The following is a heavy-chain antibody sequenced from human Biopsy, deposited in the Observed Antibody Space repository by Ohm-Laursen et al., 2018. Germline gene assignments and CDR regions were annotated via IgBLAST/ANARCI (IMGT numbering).Heavy chain of an antibody. CDR3: ARATNSTGWPFYYFYGRDV. CDR2: IYYSGST. CDR1: GGSISSDY. D-gene: IGHD2/OR15-2a*01. J-gene: IGHJ6*02. V-gene: IGHV4-59*01. Sequence: SGTLSLTCSVSGGSISSDYWSWIRQPPGKGLEWIGHIYYSGSTNYNPSLKSRVTISVDTSKNQFSLRMNSVTAADTAVYYCARATNSTGWPFYYFYGRDVWGQGTTVTVSS.